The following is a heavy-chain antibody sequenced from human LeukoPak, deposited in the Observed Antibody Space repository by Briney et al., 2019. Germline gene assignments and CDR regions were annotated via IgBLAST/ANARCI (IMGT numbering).Heavy chain of an antibody. Sequence: SETLSLTCTVSGGSISSSSSYWGRIRQPPGKGLEWIGSIYFGGSTYYNPSLKSRVTISVDTSKNQFSLKLSSVTAADTAVYYCARGRGMTTIDYWGQGTLVTVSS. J-gene: IGHJ4*02. CDR2: IYFGGST. V-gene: IGHV4-39*01. CDR1: GGSISSSSSY. CDR3: ARGRGMTTIDY. D-gene: IGHD4-17*01.